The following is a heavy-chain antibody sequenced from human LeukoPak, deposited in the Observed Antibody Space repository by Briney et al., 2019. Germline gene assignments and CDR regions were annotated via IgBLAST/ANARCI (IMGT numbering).Heavy chain of an antibody. CDR2: INPSGGST. CDR1: GYTFTSYY. Sequence: ASVKVPCKASGYTFTSYYMHWVRQAPGQGLEWMGIINPSGGSTSYAQKFQGRVTMTRDMSTSTVYMELSSLRSEDTAVYYCARSGSGYYYGVWGQGTLVTVSS. CDR3: ARSGSGYYYGV. V-gene: IGHV1-46*01. J-gene: IGHJ4*02. D-gene: IGHD3-22*01.